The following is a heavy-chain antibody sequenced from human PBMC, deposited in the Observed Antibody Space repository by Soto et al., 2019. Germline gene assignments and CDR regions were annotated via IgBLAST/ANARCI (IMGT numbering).Heavy chain of an antibody. Sequence: GESMKISCQASGYGFTSYWIAWVRQQPGKGLEWMGIVYPGDSDARYSPSFQGQVTMSADKSINTAYLQWTSLKASDSAIYYWARGGGRGLWSSPFDNWGRGTQATVSS. J-gene: IGHJ4*02. CDR2: VYPGDSDA. CDR1: GYGFTSYW. CDR3: ARGGGRGLWSSPFDN. V-gene: IGHV5-51*01. D-gene: IGHD3-10*01.